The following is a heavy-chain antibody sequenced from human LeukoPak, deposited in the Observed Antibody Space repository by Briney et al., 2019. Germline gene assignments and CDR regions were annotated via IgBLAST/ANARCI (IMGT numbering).Heavy chain of an antibody. CDR2: IYSDGRT. V-gene: IGHV3-66*01. CDR1: GFTVSNNY. CDR3: AGDPTYYYDSSGYSGPNYYGMDV. D-gene: IGHD3-22*01. J-gene: IGHJ6*02. Sequence: GGSLRLSCTASGFTVSNNYMSWVRQAPGKGLEWISVIYSDGRTYYADSVKGRFTISRDNSKNTLNLQMNSLRAEDTAVYYCAGDPTYYYDSSGYSGPNYYGMDVWGQGTTVTVSS.